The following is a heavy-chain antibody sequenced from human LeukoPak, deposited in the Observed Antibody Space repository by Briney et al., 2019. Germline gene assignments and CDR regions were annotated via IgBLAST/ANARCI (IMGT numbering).Heavy chain of an antibody. CDR1: GGSISSSNW. Sequence: KTSETLSLTCAVSGGSISSSNWWSWVRQPPGKGLEWIGEIYHSGSTYYNPSLKSRVTISVDTSKNQFSLKLSSVTAADTAVYYCARGVISDWFDPWGQGTLVTVSS. V-gene: IGHV4-4*02. J-gene: IGHJ5*02. CDR3: ARGVISDWFDP. D-gene: IGHD3-10*01. CDR2: IYHSGST.